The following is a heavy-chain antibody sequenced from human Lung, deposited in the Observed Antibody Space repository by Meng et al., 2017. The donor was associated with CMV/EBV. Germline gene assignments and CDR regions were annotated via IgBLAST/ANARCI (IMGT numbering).Heavy chain of an antibody. D-gene: IGHD5-12*01. CDR1: GFTFSSYG. V-gene: IGHV3-30*02. CDR3: AKDRVYSSRYSGMDV. Sequence: GESLKISCVASGFTFSSYGMHWVRQAPGKGLEWVAYIRYDGSNEYYVDSVKGRFTISRDNSKNTLYLQMSSLRAEDTAVYYCAKDRVYSSRYSGMDVWGQGTTVTFSS. J-gene: IGHJ6*02. CDR2: IRYDGSNE.